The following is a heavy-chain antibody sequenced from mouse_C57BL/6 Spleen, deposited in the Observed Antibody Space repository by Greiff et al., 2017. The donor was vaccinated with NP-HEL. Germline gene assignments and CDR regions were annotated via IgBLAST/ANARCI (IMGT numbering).Heavy chain of an antibody. J-gene: IGHJ4*01. V-gene: IGHV2-2*01. D-gene: IGHD1-1*01. CDR2: IWSGGST. CDR3: ARNSYYGSPYYAMDY. CDR1: GFSLTSYG. Sequence: VQLVESGPGLVQPSQSLSITCTVSGFSLTSYGVHWVRQSPGKGLEWLGVIWSGGSTDYNAAFISRLSISKDNSKSQVFFKMNSLQADDTAIYYCARNSYYGSPYYAMDYWGQGTSVTVSS.